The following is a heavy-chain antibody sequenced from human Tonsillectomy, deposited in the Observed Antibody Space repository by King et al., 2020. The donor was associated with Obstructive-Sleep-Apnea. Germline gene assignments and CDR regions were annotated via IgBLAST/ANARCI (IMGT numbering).Heavy chain of an antibody. J-gene: IGHJ4*02. D-gene: IGHD3-22*01. CDR1: GYTFTGYY. CDR3: ARDNYYDNTGYFGGH. V-gene: IGHV1-2*02. CDR2: IDPSSGGT. Sequence: QLVQSGAEVKKPGASVKVSCKASGYTFTGYYIYWVRQAPRQGLEWMGWIDPSSGGTKYAQKFQGRVTMTGDTSISTAYMELSRLRSDDTAMYYCARDNYYDNTGYFGGHWGQGTLVTVSS.